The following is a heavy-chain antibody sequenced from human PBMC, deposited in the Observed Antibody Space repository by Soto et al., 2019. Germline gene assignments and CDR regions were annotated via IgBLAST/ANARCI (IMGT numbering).Heavy chain of an antibody. CDR2: ISFDGNYK. J-gene: IGHJ6*02. Sequence: ESGGGVVQPGSSLRLSCVASGFMFSDYGMHWVRQTPGRGLEWVAVISFDGNYKYYAKSVKGRFTFARDNSKNTLSPQMNSLRVEDTAVYYCAKGVEANWGFYYGMDVWGQGTTVTVSS. D-gene: IGHD7-27*01. CDR3: AKGVEANWGFYYGMDV. V-gene: IGHV3-30*18. CDR1: GFMFSDYG.